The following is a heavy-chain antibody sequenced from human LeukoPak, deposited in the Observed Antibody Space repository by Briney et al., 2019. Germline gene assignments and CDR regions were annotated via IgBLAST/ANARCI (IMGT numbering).Heavy chain of an antibody. D-gene: IGHD3-22*01. J-gene: IGHJ4*02. CDR2: INSDGTTT. CDR3: ASPGHYDSSGYYDY. Sequence: PGGSLRLSCAASGFSFSNSWMHWVRQAPGKGLVWVSRINSDGTTTYYADSVKGRFTISRDNAKNTLYLQMNSLRAEDTAVYYCASPGHYDSSGYYDYWGQGTLVTVSS. CDR1: GFSFSNSW. V-gene: IGHV3-74*01.